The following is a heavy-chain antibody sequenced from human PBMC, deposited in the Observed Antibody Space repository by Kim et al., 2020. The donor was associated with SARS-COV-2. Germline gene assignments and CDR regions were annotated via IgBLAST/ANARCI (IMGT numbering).Heavy chain of an antibody. CDR1: GGTFSSYA. CDR2: IIPIFGTA. CDR3: ARDLGIAARWSYYYGMDV. Sequence: SVKVSCKASGGTFSSYAISWVRQAPGQGLEWMGGIIPIFGTANYAQKFQGRVTITADESTSTAYMELSSLRSEDTAVYYCARDLGIAARWSYYYGMDVWGQGTTVTVSS. J-gene: IGHJ6*02. D-gene: IGHD6-6*01. V-gene: IGHV1-69*13.